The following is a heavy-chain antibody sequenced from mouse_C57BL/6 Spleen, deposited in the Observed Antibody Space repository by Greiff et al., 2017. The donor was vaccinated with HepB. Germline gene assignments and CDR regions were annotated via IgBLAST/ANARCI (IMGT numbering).Heavy chain of an antibody. D-gene: IGHD1-1*01. CDR3: ARHYYGSSGYFDV. Sequence: VQLQQPGAELVKPGASVKMSCKASGYTFTSYWITWVKQRPGQGLEWIGDIYPGSGSTNYNEKFKSKATLTVDTSSSPASMQLSSLTSEDSAVYYCARHYYGSSGYFDVWGTGTTVTVSS. V-gene: IGHV1-55*01. CDR1: GYTFTSYW. CDR2: IYPGSGST. J-gene: IGHJ1*03.